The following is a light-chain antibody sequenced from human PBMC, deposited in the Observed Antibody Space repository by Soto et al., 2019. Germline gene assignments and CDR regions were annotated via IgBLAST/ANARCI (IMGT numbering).Light chain of an antibody. CDR3: QQYGSSPYT. CDR1: QSVSSSY. J-gene: IGKJ2*01. CDR2: GAS. V-gene: IGKV3-20*01. Sequence: EIVLTQSPGTLSLSPGERATLSCRASQSVSSSYLAWYQQNPGQAPRLLIYGASNRATGIPDRFSGTGSGTAFTLTISRLEAEDFAVYYCQQYGSSPYTFGQATKLEIK.